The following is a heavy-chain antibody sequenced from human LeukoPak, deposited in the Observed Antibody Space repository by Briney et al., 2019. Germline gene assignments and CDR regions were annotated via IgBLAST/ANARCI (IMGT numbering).Heavy chain of an antibody. Sequence: ASVKVSCKASGYIFTSYAMHWVRQAPGQRLEWMGWINAGNGNTKYSQKFQGRVTITRDASASTVYMELSSLRSEDTAVYYCARDIDRVFNWFDPWGQGTLVTVSS. CDR3: ARDIDRVFNWFDP. CDR2: INAGNGNT. J-gene: IGHJ5*02. D-gene: IGHD6-13*01. V-gene: IGHV1-3*01. CDR1: GYIFTSYA.